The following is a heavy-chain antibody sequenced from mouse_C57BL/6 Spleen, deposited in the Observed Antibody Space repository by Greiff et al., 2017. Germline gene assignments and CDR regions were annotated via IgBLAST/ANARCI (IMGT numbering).Heavy chain of an antibody. CDR2: IDPSDSYT. J-gene: IGHJ4*01. CDR3: ARRLAADYAMDY. CDR1: GYTFTSYW. V-gene: IGHV1-50*01. D-gene: IGHD3-2*02. Sequence: VQLQQPGAELVKPGASVKLSCKASGYTFTSYWMQWVKQRPGQGLEWIGEIDPSDSYTNYNQKIKGKATLTVDTSSSTAYMQLSSLTSEDSAVYYCARRLAADYAMDYWGQGTSVTVSS.